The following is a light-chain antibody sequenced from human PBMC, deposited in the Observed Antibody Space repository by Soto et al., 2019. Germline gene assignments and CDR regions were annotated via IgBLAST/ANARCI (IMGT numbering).Light chain of an antibody. Sequence: DIVLTQSPATLSLSPGERATLSCRASQTVGSFLAWYQQKPGQTPWLIIYEASNRATGIPARFSGSGSGTDFTLTISSLEPEDSAVYYCQQCSNWPLTFGGGTKREIK. CDR1: QTVGSF. V-gene: IGKV3-11*01. J-gene: IGKJ4*01. CDR2: EAS. CDR3: QQCSNWPLT.